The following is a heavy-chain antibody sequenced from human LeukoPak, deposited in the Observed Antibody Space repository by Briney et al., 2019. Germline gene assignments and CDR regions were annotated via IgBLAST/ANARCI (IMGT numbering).Heavy chain of an antibody. CDR1: GYGFTNHY. Sequence: ASVRLSCKASGYGFTNHYIHWVRQAPGQGLEWMGMIGPSGVATTFAQRFQDRVTMTSDTSTTTVCMELRSLRFDDTATYYCARDAKDELVRRDYYYMDVWGKGTTVTVSS. J-gene: IGHJ6*03. CDR2: IGPSGVAT. CDR3: ARDAKDELVRRDYYYMDV. D-gene: IGHD6-13*01. V-gene: IGHV1-46*01.